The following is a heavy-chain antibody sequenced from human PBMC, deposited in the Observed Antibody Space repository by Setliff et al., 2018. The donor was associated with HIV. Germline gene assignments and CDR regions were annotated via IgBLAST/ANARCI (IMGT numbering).Heavy chain of an antibody. Sequence: PSETLSLTCTVSGGSIVSSSYYWGWIRQPPGKGLEWIGTMYYRGTTYNNPSLKSRVTFSADTSKNQFSLNRNSVTDTDTAVYYCARQGLTMNRGVPAPILYYFDYWGPGILVTVSS. V-gene: IGHV4-39*01. CDR3: ARQGLTMNRGVPAPILYYFDY. D-gene: IGHD3-10*01. J-gene: IGHJ4*02. CDR1: GGSIVSSSYY. CDR2: MYYRGTT.